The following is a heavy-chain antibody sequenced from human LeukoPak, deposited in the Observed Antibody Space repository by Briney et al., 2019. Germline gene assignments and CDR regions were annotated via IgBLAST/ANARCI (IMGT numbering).Heavy chain of an antibody. CDR1: GYTFTGYY. CDR3: AALPLGDCSSTSCYIFDY. CDR2: INPNRGGT. V-gene: IGHV1-2*06. Sequence: ASVKVSCKASGYTFTGYYMHWVRQAPGQGLEWMGRINPNRGGTNYAQKFQGRVTMTRDTSISTAYMELSRLRSDDTAVYYCAALPLGDCSSTSCYIFDYWGQGTLVTVSS. D-gene: IGHD2-2*02. J-gene: IGHJ4*02.